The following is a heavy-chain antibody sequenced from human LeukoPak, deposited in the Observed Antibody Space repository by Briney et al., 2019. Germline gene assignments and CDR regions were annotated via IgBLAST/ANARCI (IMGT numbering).Heavy chain of an antibody. CDR1: GGTFSSYA. J-gene: IGHJ4*02. CDR3: ARDKSSRELFGY. CDR2: IIPILGIA. D-gene: IGHD1-7*01. V-gene: IGHV1-69*04. Sequence: ASVKVSCKASGGTFSSYAISWVRQAPGQGLEWMGRIIPILGIANYAQKFQGRATITADKSTSTAYMELSSLRSEDTAVYYCARDKSSRELFGYWGQGTLVTVSS.